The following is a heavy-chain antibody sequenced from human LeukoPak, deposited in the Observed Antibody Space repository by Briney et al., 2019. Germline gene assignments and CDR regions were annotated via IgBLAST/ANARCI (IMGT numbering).Heavy chain of an antibody. CDR1: GFTLSSYG. J-gene: IGHJ4*02. CDR3: AKDEIGAVAGLLDY. V-gene: IGHV3-30*18. CDR2: ISFDGSNK. D-gene: IGHD6-19*01. Sequence: PGGSLRLSCAASGFTLSSYGMYCVRQAPGKGLEKAAFISFDGSNKYYADSVRGRFTVSRDNSKDTMYLQMNSLRAEDTAVYYCAKDEIGAVAGLLDYWGQGILVSVSS.